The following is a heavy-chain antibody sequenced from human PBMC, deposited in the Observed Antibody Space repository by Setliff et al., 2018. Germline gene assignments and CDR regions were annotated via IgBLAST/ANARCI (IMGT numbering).Heavy chain of an antibody. CDR2: ISAYNGDT. Sequence: ASVKVSCKASGYTFTNYGINWVRQAPGQRLEWVGWISAYNGDTNYAQKFQGRVTMTTDRSTSTAYMELRSLKSDDTAVYYCAKDRVEVVVAAPQARFDPWGQGTLVTVSS. V-gene: IGHV1-18*01. J-gene: IGHJ5*02. CDR3: AKDRVEVVVAAPQARFDP. D-gene: IGHD2-15*01. CDR1: GYTFTNYG.